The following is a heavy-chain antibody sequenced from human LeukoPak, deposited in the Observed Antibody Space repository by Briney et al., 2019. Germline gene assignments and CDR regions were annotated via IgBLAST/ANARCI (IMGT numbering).Heavy chain of an antibody. CDR2: IYYSGST. Sequence: SQTLSLTCTVSGGSISTTSYYWSWIRQPPGQGLEGIGQIYYSGSTNYNPSLNSLATISVATSKNQSSLKLSSVTAADTAVYYCARCNRGCNSTSYPVYYMDVWGKGTTVTVSS. J-gene: IGHJ6*03. V-gene: IGHV4-61*05. CDR1: GGSISTTSYY. CDR3: ARCNRGCNSTSYPVYYMDV. D-gene: IGHD2-2*01.